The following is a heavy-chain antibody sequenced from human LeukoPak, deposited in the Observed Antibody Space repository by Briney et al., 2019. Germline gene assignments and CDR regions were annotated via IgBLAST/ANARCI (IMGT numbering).Heavy chain of an antibody. CDR2: INPSGGSA. D-gene: IGHD3-22*01. Sequence: ASVKVSCKASGYTLTSYFLHWVRQAPGQGLEWMGIINPSGGSASYAQKFQGRVTMTSDTSTSTAYMELRSLRSDDTAVYYCARVYNYYDTSGYYLGNYFDYWGRGTLVTVSS. V-gene: IGHV1-46*01. CDR3: ARVYNYYDTSGYYLGNYFDY. CDR1: GYTLTSYF. J-gene: IGHJ4*02.